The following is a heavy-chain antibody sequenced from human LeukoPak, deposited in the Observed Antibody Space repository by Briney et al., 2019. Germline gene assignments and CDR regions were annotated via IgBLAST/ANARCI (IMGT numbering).Heavy chain of an antibody. CDR1: GYTLTELS. V-gene: IGHV1-24*01. CDR3: ALITFGGAHYYFDY. J-gene: IGHJ4*02. D-gene: IGHD3-16*01. CDR2: FDPEDGET. Sequence: GASVKVSCKVSGYTLTELSMHWVRQAPGKGLEWMGGFDPEDGETIYAQKFQGRVTMTEDTSTDTAYMELSSLRSEDTAVYYCALITFGGAHYYFDYWGQGTLVTVSS.